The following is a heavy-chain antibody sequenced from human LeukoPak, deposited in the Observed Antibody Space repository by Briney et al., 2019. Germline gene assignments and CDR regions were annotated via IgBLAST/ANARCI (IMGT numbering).Heavy chain of an antibody. Sequence: GGSLRLSCAASGFTVSSNYMSWVRQAPGKGLEWVSVIYSGGSTYYADSVKGRFTISRDNSKNTLYLQMNSLRAEDTAVYYCARDHQHYYDSSGYYYYGMDVWGQGTTVTVSS. CDR2: IYSGGST. CDR3: ARDHQHYYDSSGYYYYGMDV. D-gene: IGHD3-22*01. CDR1: GFTVSSNY. V-gene: IGHV3-66*01. J-gene: IGHJ6*02.